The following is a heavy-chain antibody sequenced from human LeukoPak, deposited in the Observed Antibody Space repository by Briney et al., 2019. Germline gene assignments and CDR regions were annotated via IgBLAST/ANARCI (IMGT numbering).Heavy chain of an antibody. Sequence: ASVKVSCXASGYTFTGYYMHWVRQAPGQGLEWMGRINPNSGGTNYAQKFQGRVTMTRDTSISTAYMELSRLRSDDTAVYYCARGPAVYDSSGYYYAGNYWGPGTLVTVSS. D-gene: IGHD3-22*01. CDR3: ARGPAVYDSSGYYYAGNY. CDR2: INPNSGGT. V-gene: IGHV1-2*06. CDR1: GYTFTGYY. J-gene: IGHJ4*02.